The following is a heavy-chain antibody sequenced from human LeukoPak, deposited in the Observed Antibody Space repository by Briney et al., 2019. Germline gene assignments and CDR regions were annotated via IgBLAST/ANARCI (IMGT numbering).Heavy chain of an antibody. V-gene: IGHV3-23*01. J-gene: IGHJ4*02. CDR1: GFRFSQQD. Sequence: PGGSLRLSCAASGFRFSQQDMHWVRQAPGKGLEWVSTISTGGGGTYYADSVKDRFTISRDNSKNTLYLQMNSLRAEDTAIYFFAKSENFDYWGQGTLVTVSS. CDR3: AKSENFDY. CDR2: ISTGGGGT.